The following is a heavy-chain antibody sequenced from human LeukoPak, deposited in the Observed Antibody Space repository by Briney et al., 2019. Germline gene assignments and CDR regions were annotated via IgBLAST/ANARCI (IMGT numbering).Heavy chain of an antibody. Sequence: PSVTLSLTCTVSGGSISSYYWSWIRQPPGKGLEWIGYIYYSGSTNYNPSLKSRVTISVDTSKNQFSLKLSSVTAADTAVYYCARLDGYNTQNFDYWGQGTLVTVSS. J-gene: IGHJ4*02. CDR3: ARLDGYNTQNFDY. CDR1: GGSISSYY. D-gene: IGHD5-24*01. CDR2: IYYSGST. V-gene: IGHV4-59*08.